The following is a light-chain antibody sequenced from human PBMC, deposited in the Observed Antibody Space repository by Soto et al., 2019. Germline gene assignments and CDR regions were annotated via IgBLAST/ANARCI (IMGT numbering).Light chain of an antibody. CDR3: QQRSNLVS. CDR2: DAS. Sequence: EIVLTQSPATLSLSPGERATLSCRASQSVLTYLGWYQQKPGQAPRLLIHDASNRATGIPARFSGSGSGTDFTLTISSLEPEDSAVYYCQQRSNLVSIGQWTRLEIK. V-gene: IGKV3-11*01. CDR1: QSVLTY. J-gene: IGKJ5*01.